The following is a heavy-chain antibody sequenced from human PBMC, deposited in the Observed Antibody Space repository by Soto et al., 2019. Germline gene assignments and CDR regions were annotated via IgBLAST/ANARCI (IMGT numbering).Heavy chain of an antibody. CDR1: GGSVSTGVHY. Sequence: QVQLQESGPGLVKPSETLSLTCTVSVSGGSVSTGVHYWSWIRQPPGKGLEWIGYIYYSGSTNYTPSLKSRVTMSVDTSKNQFSLTLTSVTAADTAVYYCARGYYTSWYWFDRWGRGTLVTVSS. CDR3: ARGYYTSWYWFDR. D-gene: IGHD6-13*01. J-gene: IGHJ2*01. V-gene: IGHV4-61*08. CDR2: IYYSGST.